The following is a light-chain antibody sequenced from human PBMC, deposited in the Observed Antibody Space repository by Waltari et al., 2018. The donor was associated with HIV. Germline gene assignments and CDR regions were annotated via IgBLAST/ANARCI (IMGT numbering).Light chain of an antibody. CDR3: AAWDDSLNGWV. V-gene: IGLV1-44*01. J-gene: IGLJ3*02. CDR2: SNN. CDR1: SSNIGSYT. Sequence: QSVLTQPPSASGTPGQRVTISCSGSSSNIGSYTVNWYQQLPGTAPKLLIYSNNQRPSGVPDRVSGSKSGTSASLAISGLQSEDEADYYCAAWDDSLNGWVFGGVTKLTVL.